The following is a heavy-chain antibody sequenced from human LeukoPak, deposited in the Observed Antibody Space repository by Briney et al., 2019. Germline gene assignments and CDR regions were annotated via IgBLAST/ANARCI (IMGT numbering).Heavy chain of an antibody. CDR3: AQDGQVGATGYFDY. Sequence: GRSLRLSCAASGFTFSSYGIHWVRQAPGEGLGWVAVIWYDGSNKYYADSVKGRFTISRANSKNTLYLQMNSLRAEDTAVYYCAQDGQVGATGYFDYRGQGTLVTVSS. D-gene: IGHD1-26*01. CDR2: IWYDGSNK. V-gene: IGHV3-33*06. J-gene: IGHJ4*02. CDR1: GFTFSSYG.